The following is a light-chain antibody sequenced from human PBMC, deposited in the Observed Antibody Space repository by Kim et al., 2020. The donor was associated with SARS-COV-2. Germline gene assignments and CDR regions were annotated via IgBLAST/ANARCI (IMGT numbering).Light chain of an antibody. CDR1: NIESKS. CDR3: QVWDTNSDQGV. V-gene: IGLV3-21*04. J-gene: IGLJ3*02. Sequence: AQGKTATITCGGNNIESKSVHWFQQKPGQAPVLVIYYDSDRPSGIPERFSGSNSGNTATLTISRVEAGDEADYYCQVWDTNSDQGVFGGGTKVTVL. CDR2: YDS.